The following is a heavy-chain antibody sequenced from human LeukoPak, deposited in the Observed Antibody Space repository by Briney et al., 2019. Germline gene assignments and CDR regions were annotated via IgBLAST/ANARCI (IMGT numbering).Heavy chain of an antibody. Sequence: SETLSLTCAVYGGSFSGYYWSWIRQPPGKGLEWIGEINHSGSTNYNPSLKGRVTISVDTSKNQFSLKLSSVTAADTAVYYCAESTSSGFDYWGQGTLVTVSS. V-gene: IGHV4-34*01. CDR2: INHSGST. CDR1: GGSFSGYY. CDR3: AESTSSGFDY. D-gene: IGHD3-22*01. J-gene: IGHJ4*02.